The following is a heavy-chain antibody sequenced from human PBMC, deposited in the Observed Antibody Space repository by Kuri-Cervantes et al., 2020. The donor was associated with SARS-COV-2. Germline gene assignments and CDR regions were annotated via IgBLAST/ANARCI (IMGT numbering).Heavy chain of an antibody. D-gene: IGHD3-9*01. J-gene: IGHJ3*02. CDR1: GYTLTELS. CDR3: ATSRYFDWLSAPLDAFDI. Sequence: ASVKVSCKVSGYTLTELSMHWVRQAPGKGLEWMGGFDPEDGETIYAQKFLGRVTMTEDTSTDTAYMELSSLRSEDTAVYYCATSRYFDWLSAPLDAFDIWGQGTMVTVSS. V-gene: IGHV1-24*01. CDR2: FDPEDGET.